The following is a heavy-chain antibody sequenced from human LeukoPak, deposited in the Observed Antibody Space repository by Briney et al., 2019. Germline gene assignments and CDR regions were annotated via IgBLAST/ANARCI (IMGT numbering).Heavy chain of an antibody. D-gene: IGHD2-2*01. V-gene: IGHV3-23*01. CDR3: AREEPGYCSSTSCPAFDY. CDR1: GFTFSSYG. Sequence: GGSLRLSCAASGFTFSSYGMSWVRQAPGKGLEWVSGISGSGGSTYYADSVKGRFTISRDNAKNSLYLQMNSLRAEDTAVYYCAREEPGYCSSTSCPAFDYWGQGTLVTVSS. J-gene: IGHJ4*02. CDR2: ISGSGGST.